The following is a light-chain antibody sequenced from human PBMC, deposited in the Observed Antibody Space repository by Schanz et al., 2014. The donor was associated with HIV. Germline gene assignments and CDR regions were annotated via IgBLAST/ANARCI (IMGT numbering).Light chain of an antibody. J-gene: IGLJ1*01. CDR2: DVS. CDR3: CSYTTTSTYV. Sequence: QSVLTQPASVSESPGQSITISCTGTSSDVGDYNYVAWYQQHPGKAPKLMIYDVSNRPSGVSSRFSGSKSGNTASLTISGLQAEDEADYYCCSYTTTSTYVFGAGTKLTVL. CDR1: SSDVGDYNY. V-gene: IGLV2-14*03.